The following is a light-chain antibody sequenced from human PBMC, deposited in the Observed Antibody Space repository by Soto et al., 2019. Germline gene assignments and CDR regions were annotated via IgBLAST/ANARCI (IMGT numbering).Light chain of an antibody. CDR1: QSIGSN. J-gene: IGKJ1*01. V-gene: IGKV1-39*01. CDR2: TAS. Sequence: IQLTKSQTSLSASVGDRISISCRATQSIGSNLCWYQQKPGKAPALLIYTASTLQSGVPSRFSGSGYATDFTLTISSLQPEDVATYFCQQTYVIPQTFGQRTKV. CDR3: QQTYVIPQT.